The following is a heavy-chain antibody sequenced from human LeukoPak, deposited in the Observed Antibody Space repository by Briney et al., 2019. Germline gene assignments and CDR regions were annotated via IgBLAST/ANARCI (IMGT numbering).Heavy chain of an antibody. J-gene: IGHJ4*02. CDR2: TYFRSMWYN. D-gene: IGHD3-3*01. Sequence: SQTLSLTCAISGDSVSSNNVAWNWIRQSPPRGLEWLGRTYFRSMWYNDYAISVKGRLTIDPDTSRNQFSLQLNSVTPEDTAVYYCARDFASASELDYWGQGILVTVSS. V-gene: IGHV6-1*01. CDR1: GDSVSSNNVA. CDR3: ARDFASASELDY.